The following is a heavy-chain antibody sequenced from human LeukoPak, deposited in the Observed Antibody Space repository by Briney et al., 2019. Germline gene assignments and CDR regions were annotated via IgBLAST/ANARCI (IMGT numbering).Heavy chain of an antibody. Sequence: SETLSLTCTVSGDSIGSYYWSWIRQPAGKGLEWIGSIYYSGSTYYNPSLKSRVTISVDTSKNQFSLKLSSVTAADTAVYYCARSFVSEMATIAVPKREYFQHWGQGTLVTVSS. CDR3: ARSFVSEMATIAVPKREYFQH. CDR1: GDSIGSYY. D-gene: IGHD5-24*01. CDR2: IYYSGST. V-gene: IGHV4-4*07. J-gene: IGHJ1*01.